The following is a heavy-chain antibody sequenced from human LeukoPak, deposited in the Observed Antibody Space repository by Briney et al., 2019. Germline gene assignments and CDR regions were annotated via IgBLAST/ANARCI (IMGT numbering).Heavy chain of an antibody. J-gene: IGHJ4*02. V-gene: IGHV3-23*01. Sequence: GGSLRLSCAASGFTFSSYAMSWVRQAPGKGLEWVSAISGSGGSTYYADSVKGRFTISRDNSKNTLYLQMNSLRAEATAVYSCAKEDSWDFWSGYYYFDYWGQGTLVTVSS. CDR1: GFTFSSYA. CDR3: AKEDSWDFWSGYYYFDY. CDR2: ISGSGGST. D-gene: IGHD3-3*01.